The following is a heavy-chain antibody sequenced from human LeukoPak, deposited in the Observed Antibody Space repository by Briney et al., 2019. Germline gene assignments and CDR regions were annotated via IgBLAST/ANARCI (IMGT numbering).Heavy chain of an antibody. J-gene: IGHJ4*02. CDR1: GFTVTNNF. V-gene: IGHV3-53*01. CDR2: IYDGGDT. CDR3: ARDATAQQLVHYFDY. Sequence: PGGSLRLSCAVSGFTVTNNFMTWVRQAPGKGLEWVSLIYDGGDTYYADSVKGRFTISRDKSSNTLYLQMNGLRAEDKAMYYCARDATAQQLVHYFDYWGQGTLVTVSS. D-gene: IGHD6-13*01.